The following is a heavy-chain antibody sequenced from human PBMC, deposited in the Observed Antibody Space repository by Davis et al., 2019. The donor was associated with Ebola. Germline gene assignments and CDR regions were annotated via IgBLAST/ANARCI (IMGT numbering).Heavy chain of an antibody. V-gene: IGHV4-30-4*01. Sequence: MPSETLSLTCTVSGASISSGDFHWSWIRQSPGKGLEWIGFIYYSGITYYNPSLKSRVSISVDTSKNHFSLKLSSVTAADTAVYYCARGGSGPDYWGQGTLVTVSS. CDR3: ARGGSGPDY. CDR1: GASISSGDFH. J-gene: IGHJ4*02. CDR2: IYYSGIT. D-gene: IGHD2-15*01.